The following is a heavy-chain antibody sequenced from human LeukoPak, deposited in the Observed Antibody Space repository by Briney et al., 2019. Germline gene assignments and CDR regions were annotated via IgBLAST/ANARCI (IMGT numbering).Heavy chain of an antibody. CDR1: GYSFTSYW. D-gene: IGHD6-13*01. J-gene: IGHJ4*02. CDR3: ARRIAAAGFNYFDY. CDR2: IYPGDSNT. V-gene: IGHV5-51*01. Sequence: GESLKISCKASGYSFTSYWIGWVRQMPGKGLEWMGIIYPGDSNTRYSPSFQGQVTISADKSISTAYLQWSSLKASDTAMYYCARRIAAAGFNYFDYWGQGTLVTVSS.